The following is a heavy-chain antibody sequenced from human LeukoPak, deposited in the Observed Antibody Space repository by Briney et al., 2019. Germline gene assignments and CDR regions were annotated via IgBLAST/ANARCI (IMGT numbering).Heavy chain of an antibody. CDR1: GFTFSSYA. CDR3: AKGVGVTMVRGVIITSPRAPHY. J-gene: IGHJ4*02. Sequence: PGGSLRLSCAASGFTFSSYAMSWVRQAPGKGLEWVSAISGSGGSTYYADSAKGRFTISRDNSKNTLYLQMNSLRAEDTAVYYCAKGVGVTMVRGVIITSPRAPHYWGQGTLVTVSS. V-gene: IGHV3-23*01. D-gene: IGHD3-10*01. CDR2: ISGSGGST.